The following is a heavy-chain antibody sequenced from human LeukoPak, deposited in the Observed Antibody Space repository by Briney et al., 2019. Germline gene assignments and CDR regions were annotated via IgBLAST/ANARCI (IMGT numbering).Heavy chain of an antibody. V-gene: IGHV3-7*01. CDR2: IKQDGSEK. CDR1: GFTFSSYW. CDR3: AREPNCGGDCYYDY. J-gene: IGHJ4*02. D-gene: IGHD2-21*02. Sequence: GGSLRLSCAASGFTFSSYWMSWVRQAPGKGLEWVANIKQDGSEKYYVDSVKGRFTISRDNAKSSLYLQMNSLRAEDTAVYYCAREPNCGGDCYYDYWDQGTLVTVSS.